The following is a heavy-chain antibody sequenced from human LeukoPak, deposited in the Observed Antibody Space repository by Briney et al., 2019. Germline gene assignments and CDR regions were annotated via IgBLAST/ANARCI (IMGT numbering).Heavy chain of an antibody. CDR2: ISAYNGNT. CDR3: ARDHDPYVVKAWCAFDI. V-gene: IGHV1-18*01. J-gene: IGHJ3*02. D-gene: IGHD3-10*02. CDR1: GYTFTSYG. Sequence: ASVKVSCKASGYTFTSYGISWVRQAPGQGLEWMGWISAYNGNTNYAQKLQGRVTMTTDTSTSTAYMELRSLRSDDTAVYYCARDHDPYVVKAWCAFDIWGQGTMVTVSS.